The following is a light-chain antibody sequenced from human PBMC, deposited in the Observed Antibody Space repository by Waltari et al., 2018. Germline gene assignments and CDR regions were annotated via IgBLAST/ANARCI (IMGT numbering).Light chain of an antibody. J-gene: IGKJ1*01. V-gene: IGKV3-11*01. CDR2: DAS. CDR1: QSVSSY. Sequence: EIVLTQSPATLSLSPGEGATLPCWASQSVSSYLAWYQQKPGQAPRLLIYDASNRATGVPARFSGSGSGTDFTLTISSLEPEDFAVYYCQQRSNWLWTFGQGTKVEIK. CDR3: QQRSNWLWT.